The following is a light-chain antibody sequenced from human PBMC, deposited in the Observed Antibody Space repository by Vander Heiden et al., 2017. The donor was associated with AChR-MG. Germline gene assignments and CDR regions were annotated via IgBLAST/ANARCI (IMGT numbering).Light chain of an antibody. CDR2: DAS. V-gene: IGKV1-33*01. Sequence: DIQTTQSPSSLSASLGDRVTITCQASQDISNYLIWYQQKPGIAPKLLIYDASNLETGVPSRFSGSGSGTDFTFTIRSLQPEDIATYYCQQYDDVRYTLGQGTKLEIK. J-gene: IGKJ2*01. CDR1: QDISNY. CDR3: QQYDDVRYT.